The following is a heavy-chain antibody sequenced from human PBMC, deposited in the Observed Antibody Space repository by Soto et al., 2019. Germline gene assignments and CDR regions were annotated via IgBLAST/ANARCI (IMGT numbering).Heavy chain of an antibody. Sequence: GGSLRLSCAASGFTFSSYGMHWVRQAPGKGLEWVAVIWYDGSNKYYADSVKGRFTISRDNSKNTLYLQMNSLRAEDTAVYYCARDSPLGRAVAGPDYWGQGTLVTVSS. V-gene: IGHV3-33*01. J-gene: IGHJ4*02. CDR3: ARDSPLGRAVAGPDY. CDR2: IWYDGSNK. D-gene: IGHD6-19*01. CDR1: GFTFSSYG.